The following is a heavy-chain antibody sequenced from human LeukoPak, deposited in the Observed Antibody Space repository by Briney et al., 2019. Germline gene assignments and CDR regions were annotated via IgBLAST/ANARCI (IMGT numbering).Heavy chain of an antibody. CDR3: AGGTGFIIKD. CDR1: GFTFSLYW. D-gene: IGHD3-9*01. J-gene: IGHJ4*02. Sequence: PGGSLRLSCAASGFTFSLYWMNWVRRAPGKGLEWVANIKQDGSEKNYVDSVKGRFTISRDNAKNSLYLQMNNLRVEDTAMYYCAGGTGFIIKDWGQGTLVTVS. CDR2: IKQDGSEK. V-gene: IGHV3-7*03.